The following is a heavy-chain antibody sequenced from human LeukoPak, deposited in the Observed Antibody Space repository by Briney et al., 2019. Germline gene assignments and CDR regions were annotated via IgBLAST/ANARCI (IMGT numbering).Heavy chain of an antibody. J-gene: IGHJ4*02. D-gene: IGHD3-9*01. CDR3: ARGRGYFDWLLLGQGDRYFDY. CDR2: INHSGST. CDR1: GGSFSGYY. V-gene: IGHV4-34*01. Sequence: SETLSLTCAVCGGSFSGYYWSWIRQPPGKGLEWIGEINHSGSTNYNPSLKSRVTISVDTSKNQFSLKLSSVTAADTAVYYCARGRGYFDWLLLGQGDRYFDYWGQGTLVTVSS.